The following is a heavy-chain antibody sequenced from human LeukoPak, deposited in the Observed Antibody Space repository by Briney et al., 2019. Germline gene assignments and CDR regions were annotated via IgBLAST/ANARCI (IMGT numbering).Heavy chain of an antibody. CDR2: INHSGST. CDR1: GGSFSGYY. D-gene: IGHD5-18*01. J-gene: IGHJ3*02. CDR3: ARGTAMVEFDAFDI. Sequence: SETLSLTCAVYGGSFSGYYWSWIRQPPGKGLEWIGEINHSGSTNYNPSLKSRVTISVDTSKNQFSLKLSSVTAADTGVYYCARGTAMVEFDAFDIWGQGTMVTVSS. V-gene: IGHV4-34*01.